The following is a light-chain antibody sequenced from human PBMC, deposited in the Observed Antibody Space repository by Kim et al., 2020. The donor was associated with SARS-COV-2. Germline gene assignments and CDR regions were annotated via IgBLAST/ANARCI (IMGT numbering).Light chain of an antibody. Sequence: VSPRQTAGITCSGDVLAKKYARWFQQKPGQAPVLVIYKDSERPSGIPERFSGSSSGTTVTLTISGAQVEDEADYYCYSAADNNLGVFGGGTQLTVL. CDR3: YSAADNNLGV. CDR2: KDS. J-gene: IGLJ2*01. V-gene: IGLV3-27*01. CDR1: VLAKKY.